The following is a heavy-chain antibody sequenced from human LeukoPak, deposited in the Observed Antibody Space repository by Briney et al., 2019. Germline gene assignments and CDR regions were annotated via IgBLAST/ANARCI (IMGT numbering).Heavy chain of an antibody. D-gene: IGHD6-13*01. CDR3: ARVDANTWYGKIDY. Sequence: ASVKVSCKTSGYSFTSYYVHWMRQAPGQGLEWMGVIIPSGGSTTYAQKFQGRVTVTRDTSISTAYMELNSLRSDDTAVYYCARVDANTWYGKIDYWGQGTLVTVSS. CDR1: GYSFTSYY. J-gene: IGHJ4*02. CDR2: IIPSGGST. V-gene: IGHV1-46*01.